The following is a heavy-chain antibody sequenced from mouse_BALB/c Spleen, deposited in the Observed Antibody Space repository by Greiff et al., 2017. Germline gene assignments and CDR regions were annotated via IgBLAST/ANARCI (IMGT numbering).Heavy chain of an antibody. V-gene: IGHV5-17*02. CDR2: ISSGSSTI. D-gene: IGHD2-4*01. J-gene: IGHJ2*01. Sequence: EVMLVESGGGLVQPGGSRKLSCAASGFTFSSFGMHWVRQAPEKGLEWVAYISSGSSTIYYADTVKGRFTISRDNPKNTLFLQMTSLRSEDTAMYYCATMITTGYFDYWGQGTTLTGSS. CDR3: ATMITTGYFDY. CDR1: GFTFSSFG.